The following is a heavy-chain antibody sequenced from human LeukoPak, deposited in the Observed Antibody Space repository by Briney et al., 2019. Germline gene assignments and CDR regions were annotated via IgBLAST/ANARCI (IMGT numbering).Heavy chain of an antibody. CDR1: GFTFSSYW. J-gene: IGHJ6*02. D-gene: IGHD3-16*01. V-gene: IGHV3-7*01. Sequence: GGSLRLSCAASGFTFSSYWMSWVRQAPGKGLEWVANIKQDGSEKYYVDSVKGRFTISRDNAKNSLYLQMNSLRAEDTAVYYCARDRLWPYPYYGMDVWGQGTTVTVSS. CDR2: IKQDGSEK. CDR3: ARDRLWPYPYYGMDV.